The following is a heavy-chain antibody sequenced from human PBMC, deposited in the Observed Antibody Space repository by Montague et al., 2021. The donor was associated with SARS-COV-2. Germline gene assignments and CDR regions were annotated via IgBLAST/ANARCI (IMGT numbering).Heavy chain of an antibody. V-gene: IGHV4-39*01. D-gene: IGHD6-13*01. Sequence: SETRSLTCTVSGGSISSSSYYWGWIRQPPGKGLEWIGRIYYSGSTYYNPSLKSRVTISVDTSKNQFSLKLSSVTAAGTAEYYCARHGYIAAAYDYYGMDVGGQGTTVTVSS. CDR3: ARHGYIAAAYDYYGMDV. CDR2: IYYSGST. CDR1: GGSISSSSYY. J-gene: IGHJ6*02.